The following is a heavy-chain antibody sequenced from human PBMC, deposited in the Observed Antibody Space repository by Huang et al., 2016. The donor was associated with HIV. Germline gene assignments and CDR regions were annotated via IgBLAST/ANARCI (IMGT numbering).Heavy chain of an antibody. D-gene: IGHD2-15*01. Sequence: QVQLQESGPGLVKPSETLSLTCSVSGGSISSHYWSWIRPPPGKGLEWIGSIYYSGVSNYSPSLKSGVFISVDTSRNQFALKLSSVTAADTAVYYCARDRRHCSGGSCYYSDYWGHGTLVTVSS. V-gene: IGHV4-59*11. CDR3: ARDRRHCSGGSCYYSDY. CDR1: GGSISSHY. CDR2: IYYSGVS. J-gene: IGHJ4*01.